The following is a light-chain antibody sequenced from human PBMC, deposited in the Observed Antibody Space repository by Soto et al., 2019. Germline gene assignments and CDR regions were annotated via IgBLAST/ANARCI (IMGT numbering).Light chain of an antibody. CDR1: QSVSSY. Sequence: EIVLTQSPATLSLSPGERATLSCRASQSVSSYLAWYQQKPGQAPRLLIYDASNRATGIPARFSGSGSGTGFTLTISSLEPEDFALYYCQQRSSWWTFGQGTKVEIK. V-gene: IGKV3-11*01. J-gene: IGKJ1*01. CDR2: DAS. CDR3: QQRSSWWT.